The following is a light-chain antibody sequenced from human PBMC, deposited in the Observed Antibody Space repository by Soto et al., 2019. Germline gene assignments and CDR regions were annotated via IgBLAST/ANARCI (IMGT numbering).Light chain of an antibody. J-gene: IGKJ4*01. CDR2: AAS. Sequence: DIKMSQSPSSVSASDGDRVTITCRASQGINNLLAWYQQKPVKAPKLLIYAASSLQSGVPSRFSGSGSGTDFTLTISRLQPEDFATYYCQQSYSTPLTFGGGTKVDIK. CDR1: QGINNL. V-gene: IGKV1-12*01. CDR3: QQSYSTPLT.